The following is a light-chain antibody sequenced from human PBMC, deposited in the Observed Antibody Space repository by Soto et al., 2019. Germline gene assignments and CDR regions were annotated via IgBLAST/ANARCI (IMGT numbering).Light chain of an antibody. CDR2: EVS. CDR3: TSYAGSNNFVV. J-gene: IGLJ2*01. CDR1: SSDVGGYNY. V-gene: IGLV2-8*01. Sequence: QSALTQPPSASGSPGQSVTISCTGTSSDVGGYNYVSWYQQHPGKAHKLMIYEVSKRPSGVPDRFSGSKSGNTDSLTVSGIQAEDEADYYCTSYAGSNNFVVFGGGTKLTVL.